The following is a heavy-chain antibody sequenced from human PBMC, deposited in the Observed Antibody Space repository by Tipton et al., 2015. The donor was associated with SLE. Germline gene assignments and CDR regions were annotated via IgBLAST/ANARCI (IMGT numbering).Heavy chain of an antibody. Sequence: LRLSCAVYGGSFGDDYWSWIRQPPGKGLEWIGEINHSGGTNDNPSLKSRVTISVDTSKNQFSLKLSSVTAADTAVYYCARALSSGWYYYWGQGTLVTVSS. CDR2: INHSGGT. V-gene: IGHV4-34*01. CDR3: ARALSSGWYYY. D-gene: IGHD6-19*01. J-gene: IGHJ4*02. CDR1: GGSFGDDY.